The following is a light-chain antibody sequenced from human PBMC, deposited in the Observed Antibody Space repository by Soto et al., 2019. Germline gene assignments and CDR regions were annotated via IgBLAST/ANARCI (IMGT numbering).Light chain of an antibody. CDR2: GAS. V-gene: IGKV3-20*01. Sequence: EIVLTLSPGTLSLSQGERATLSCRASQSVSSSYLAWYQQKPGQAPRLLIYGASSRATGIPDRFSGSGSGTDFTLTISRLEPEDFAVYYCQQYGSSAETFGQGTKVDIK. CDR1: QSVSSSY. CDR3: QQYGSSAET. J-gene: IGKJ1*01.